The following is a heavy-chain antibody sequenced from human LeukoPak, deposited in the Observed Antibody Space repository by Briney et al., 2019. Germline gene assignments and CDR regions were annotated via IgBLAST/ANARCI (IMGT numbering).Heavy chain of an antibody. CDR2: IIPILGIA. V-gene: IGHV1-69*04. CDR1: GGTFSSYA. Sequence: GASVKASCKASGGTFSSYAISWVRQAPGQGLEWMGRIIPILGIANYAQKFQGRVTITADKSTSTAYMELSGLRSEDTAVYYCARANGLLFDYWGQGTLVTVSS. D-gene: IGHD5-24*01. J-gene: IGHJ4*02. CDR3: ARANGLLFDY.